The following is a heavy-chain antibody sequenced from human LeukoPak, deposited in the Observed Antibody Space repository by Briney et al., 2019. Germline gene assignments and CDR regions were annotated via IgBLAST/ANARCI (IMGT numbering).Heavy chain of an antibody. CDR2: ISWNSGSI. CDR3: AKDAYGSGKGDAFDI. V-gene: IGHV3-9*01. D-gene: IGHD3-10*01. J-gene: IGHJ3*02. Sequence: GGSLRLSCAASGFTFDDYAMHWVRQAPGKGLEWVSDISWNSGSIGYADSVKGRFTISRDNAKNSLYLQMNSLRAEDTALYYCAKDAYGSGKGDAFDIWGQGTMVAVSS. CDR1: GFTFDDYA.